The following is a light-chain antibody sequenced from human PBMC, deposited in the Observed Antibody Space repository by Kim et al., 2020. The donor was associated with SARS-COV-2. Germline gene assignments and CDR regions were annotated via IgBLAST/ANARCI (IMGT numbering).Light chain of an antibody. Sequence: QAVVTQEPSLTVSPGGTVTLTCASSTGAVTRDHYPNWFQQKPGQAPRSLIYSTNYKHSWTPARFSGSLVWGTAALTLSSVQPEDEAEYYCLLFYGGIYVFGTGTKVTVL. CDR3: LLFYGGIYV. J-gene: IGLJ1*01. V-gene: IGLV7-43*01. CDR2: STN. CDR1: TGAVTRDHY.